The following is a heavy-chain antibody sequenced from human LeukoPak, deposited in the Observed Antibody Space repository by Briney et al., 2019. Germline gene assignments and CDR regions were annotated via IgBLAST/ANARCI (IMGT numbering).Heavy chain of an antibody. CDR2: ISGSGGST. CDR3: AKGLQGYSSSWFDP. D-gene: IGHD4-11*01. CDR1: GFTFSNYA. J-gene: IGHJ5*02. V-gene: IGHV3-23*01. Sequence: GGSLRLSCAASGFTFSNYAMSWVRQAPGKGLEWVSGISGSGGSTYYPDSVKGRFTMSRDNSKNTLYLQMNSLRAEDTAVYYCAKGLQGYSSSWFDPWGQGTLVTVSS.